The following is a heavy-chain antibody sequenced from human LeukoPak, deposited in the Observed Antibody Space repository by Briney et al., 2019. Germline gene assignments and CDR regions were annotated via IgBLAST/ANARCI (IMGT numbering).Heavy chain of an antibody. CDR2: IYYSRST. CDR1: GGSISSYY. D-gene: IGHD3-10*01. Sequence: SETLSLTCTVSGGSISSYYWSWIRQPPGKGLEWIGYIYYSRSTNYNPSLKSRVTISVDTSKNQFSLKLSSVTAADTAVYYCARRVGRWFGERAYYYNYMDVWDKGTTVTISS. V-gene: IGHV4-59*01. J-gene: IGHJ6*03. CDR3: ARRVGRWFGERAYYYNYMDV.